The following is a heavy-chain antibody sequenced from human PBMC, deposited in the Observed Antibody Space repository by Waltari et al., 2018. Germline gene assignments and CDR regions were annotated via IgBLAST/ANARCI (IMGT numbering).Heavy chain of an antibody. J-gene: IGHJ6*02. Sequence: QVQLEESGGGVVQPGRSLRLSCAASGFTFNSYAFHWFRQAPGKGRQWVAGNSYDGNTTFYADFVAGRFPISRDNSKNTQSLQMQSLRPEDTALYYCARGVSWSAPNHYYGMDVWGQGTTVIVSS. CDR1: GFTFNSYA. CDR3: ARGVSWSAPNHYYGMDV. V-gene: IGHV3-30-3*01. CDR2: NSYDGNTT. D-gene: IGHD1-1*01.